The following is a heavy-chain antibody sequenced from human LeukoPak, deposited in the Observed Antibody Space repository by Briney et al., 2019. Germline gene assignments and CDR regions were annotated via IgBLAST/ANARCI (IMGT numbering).Heavy chain of an antibody. CDR1: GFTFRNYW. CDR3: VPLNWNPPGDFDR. CDR2: IKDDGSDK. V-gene: IGHV3-7*01. D-gene: IGHD1-20*01. Sequence: GGSLRLSCAASGFTFRNYWMNWVRQAPGKGLGWVANIKDDGSDKYYVDSVKGRFFITKDNAKNSLYLQMNSLRVEDTAVYYCVPLNWNPPGDFDRWGQGTLVTVSS. J-gene: IGHJ4*02.